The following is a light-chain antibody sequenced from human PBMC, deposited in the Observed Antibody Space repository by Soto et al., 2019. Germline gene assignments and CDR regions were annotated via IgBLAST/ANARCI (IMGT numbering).Light chain of an antibody. Sequence: QSALTQPPSASGTPGQRVTMSCSGSSSNIESNTVNWYQQLPGTAPKLLIYSNNQRPSGVPDRFSGSKSGTSASLAISGLQSEDEADYYCAAWDNSLNGVVFGGGTKVTVL. V-gene: IGLV1-44*01. CDR3: AAWDNSLNGVV. CDR1: SSNIESNT. CDR2: SNN. J-gene: IGLJ2*01.